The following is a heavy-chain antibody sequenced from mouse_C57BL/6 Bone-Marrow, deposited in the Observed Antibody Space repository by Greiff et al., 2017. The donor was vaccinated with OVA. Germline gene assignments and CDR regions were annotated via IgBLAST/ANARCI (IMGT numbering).Heavy chain of an antibody. D-gene: IGHD1-1*01. CDR1: GYAFTNYL. CDR3: VRDYYGSSFFDY. CDR2: INPGSGGT. J-gene: IGHJ2*01. V-gene: IGHV1-54*01. Sequence: QVQLQQSGAELVRPGTSVKVSCKASGYAFTNYLIEWVKQRPGQGLEWIGVINPGSGGTTYNEKFQGKATLTADKSSSTAYMQLSSLTSEDSAVYICVRDYYGSSFFDYWGQGTTLTVSS.